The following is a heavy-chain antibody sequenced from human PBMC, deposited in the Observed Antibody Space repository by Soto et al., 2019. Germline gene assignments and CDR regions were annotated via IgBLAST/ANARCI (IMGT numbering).Heavy chain of an antibody. D-gene: IGHD3-10*01. Sequence: PSETLSLTCTVSGGSISSSSYYWGWIRQPPGKGLEWIGSIYYSGSTYYNPSLKSRVTISVDTSKNQFSLKLSSVTAADTAVYYCARHEYGSGSYYYYYYYGMDVWGQGTTVTVSS. CDR3: ARHEYGSGSYYYYYYYGMDV. CDR2: IYYSGST. J-gene: IGHJ6*02. V-gene: IGHV4-39*01. CDR1: GGSISSSSYY.